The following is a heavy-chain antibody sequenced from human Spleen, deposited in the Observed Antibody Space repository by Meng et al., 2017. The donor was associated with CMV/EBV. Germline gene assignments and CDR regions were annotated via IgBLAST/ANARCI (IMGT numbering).Heavy chain of an antibody. CDR2: IYSGFIT. V-gene: IGHV3-23*03. D-gene: IGHD1-1*01. Sequence: LRHSCAASGFTFCTYALSWVRQAPGKGLDWVSVIYSGFITHYADSVKGRFTISRDNSKNTVYLQMDSLRAEDTAVYYCAKGTGLPFDYWGQGALVTVSS. J-gene: IGHJ4*02. CDR3: AKGTGLPFDY. CDR1: GFTFCTYA.